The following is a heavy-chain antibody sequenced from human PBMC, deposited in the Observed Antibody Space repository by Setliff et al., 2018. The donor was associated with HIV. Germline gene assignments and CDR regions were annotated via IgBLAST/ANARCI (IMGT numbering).Heavy chain of an antibody. CDR2: INVGSGNT. V-gene: IGHV1-3*01. J-gene: IGHJ2*01. CDR3: ARERATGKPPLLNWYFDL. CDR1: GYGFTRKI. Sequence: ASVKVSCKASGYGFTRKIIHWVRQAPGQRLEWMGWINVGSGNTRYSQKFQGRVTITRDTSASTAYMELSSLTSQDTAVYYCARERATGKPPLLNWYFDLWGRGTLVTVSS. D-gene: IGHD1-1*01.